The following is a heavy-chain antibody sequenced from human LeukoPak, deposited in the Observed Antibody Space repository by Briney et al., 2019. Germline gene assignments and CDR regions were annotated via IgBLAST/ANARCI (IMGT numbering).Heavy chain of an antibody. CDR3: AKDVRYYYGSGSYYNV. V-gene: IGHV3-23*01. CDR2: ISGSGGST. D-gene: IGHD3-10*01. Sequence: PGGSLRLSCAASGFTFSSYAMSWVRQAPGKGLEWVSAISGSGGSTYYADSVKGRFTISRDNSKNTLYLQMNSLRAEDTAVYYCAKDVRYYYGSGSYYNVWGQGTLVTVSS. J-gene: IGHJ4*02. CDR1: GFTFSSYA.